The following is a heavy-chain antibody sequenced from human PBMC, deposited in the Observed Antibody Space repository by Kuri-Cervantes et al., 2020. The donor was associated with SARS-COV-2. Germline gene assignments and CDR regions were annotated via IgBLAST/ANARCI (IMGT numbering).Heavy chain of an antibody. Sequence: ESLKISCSGSGFTVSNNYMSWVRQAPGKGLEWIGSIYYSGSTYYNPSLKSRVSISVDTSKNQFSLKLSSVTAADTAVYYCARVFGLGNKNWFDPWGQGTLVTVSS. J-gene: IGHJ5*02. D-gene: IGHD3-16*01. CDR2: IYYSGST. CDR3: ARVFGLGNKNWFDP. CDR1: GFTVSNNY. V-gene: IGHV4-39*07.